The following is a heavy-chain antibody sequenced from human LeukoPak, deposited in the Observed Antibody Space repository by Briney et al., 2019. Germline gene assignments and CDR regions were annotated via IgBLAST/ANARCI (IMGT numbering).Heavy chain of an antibody. CDR2: ITAGTGNT. CDR3: ARDRRELLGDY. J-gene: IGHJ4*02. D-gene: IGHD1-26*01. CDR1: GYTFSSYA. Sequence: ASVKVSCKASGYTFSSYAMHWVRQAPGQRLEWMGWITAGTGNTKYSQKFQGRVTITRDTSASTAYMELSSLTSEDTAVYYCARDRRELLGDYWGQGTLVTVSS. V-gene: IGHV1-3*01.